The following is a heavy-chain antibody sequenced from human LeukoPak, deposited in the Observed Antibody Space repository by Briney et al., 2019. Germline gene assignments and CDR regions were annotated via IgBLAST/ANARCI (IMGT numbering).Heavy chain of an antibody. Sequence: PGGSLRLSCAASGFTFSSYAMHWVRQAPGKGLEWVAVISYDGSNKYYADSVKGRFTISRDNSKNTLYLQMSSLRAEDTAVYYCARDSSGWYYALYYFDYWGQGTLVTVSS. CDR2: ISYDGSNK. V-gene: IGHV3-30-3*01. J-gene: IGHJ4*02. CDR3: ARDSSGWYYALYYFDY. CDR1: GFTFSSYA. D-gene: IGHD6-19*01.